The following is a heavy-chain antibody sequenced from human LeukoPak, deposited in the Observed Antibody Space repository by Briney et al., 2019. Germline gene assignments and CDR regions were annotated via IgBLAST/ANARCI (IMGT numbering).Heavy chain of an antibody. V-gene: IGHV4-38-2*02. CDR2: IYHSGST. CDR1: GYSISSGYY. Sequence: SETLSLTCTVSGYSISSGYYWGWIRQPPGKGLEWIGSIYHSGSTYYNPSLKSRVTISVDTSKNQFSLKLSSVTAADTAVYYCASRELWFGATISWGQGTLVTVSS. J-gene: IGHJ5*02. D-gene: IGHD3-10*01. CDR3: ASRELWFGATIS.